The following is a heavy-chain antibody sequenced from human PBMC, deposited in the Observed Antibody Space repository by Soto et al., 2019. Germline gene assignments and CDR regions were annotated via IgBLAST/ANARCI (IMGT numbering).Heavy chain of an antibody. V-gene: IGHV3-7*03. J-gene: IGHJ4*02. Sequence: TGGSLRLSCAASGFTFSSYWMSWVRQAPGKGLEWVANIKQDGSEKYYVDSVKGRFTISRDNAKNSLYLQMNSLRAEDTAVYYCAREYCSGGSCYPVSYFDYWGQGTLVTVSS. CDR3: AREYCSGGSCYPVSYFDY. CDR2: IKQDGSEK. D-gene: IGHD2-15*01. CDR1: GFTFSSYW.